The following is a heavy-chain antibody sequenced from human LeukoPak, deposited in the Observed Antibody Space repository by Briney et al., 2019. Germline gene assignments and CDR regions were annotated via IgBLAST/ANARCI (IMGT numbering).Heavy chain of an antibody. D-gene: IGHD2-2*01. CDR2: ISGGSRTI. V-gene: IGHV3-11*01. CDR1: GFIFSDYY. Sequence: PGGSLRLSCAASGFIFSDYYMNWIRQAPGKGLEWVSSISGGSRTINYADSVKGRFTTSRDNAKNSLFLQVNSLRAEDTAVYYCARDRREGYCSSTSCSPYFDYWGQGTLVTVSS. J-gene: IGHJ4*02. CDR3: ARDRREGYCSSTSCSPYFDY.